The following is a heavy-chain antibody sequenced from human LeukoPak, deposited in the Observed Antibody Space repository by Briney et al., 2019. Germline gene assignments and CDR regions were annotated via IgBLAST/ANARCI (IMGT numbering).Heavy chain of an antibody. D-gene: IGHD6-19*01. J-gene: IGHJ3*02. V-gene: IGHV1-18*01. CDR3: ARDRSWGSGWYGNGAFDI. CDR1: GYTFTSYG. CDR2: ISAYNGNT. Sequence: GASVKVSCKASGYTFTSYGISWVRQAPGQGLEWMGWISAYNGNTNYAQKLQGRVTMTTDTSTSTAYMELRSLRSDDTAVYYCARDRSWGSGWYGNGAFDIWGQGTMVTVSS.